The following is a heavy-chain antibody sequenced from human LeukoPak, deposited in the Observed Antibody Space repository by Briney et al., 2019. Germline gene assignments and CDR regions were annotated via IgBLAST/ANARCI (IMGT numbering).Heavy chain of an antibody. J-gene: IGHJ4*02. Sequence: TGGSLRLSCAASGFTFSSYAVHWVRQAPGKGLEWVAVISYDGSNKYYADSVKGRFTISRDNSKNTLYLQMNSLRAEDTAVYYCASVRGQVRYYFDYWGQGTLVTVSS. D-gene: IGHD4-11*01. V-gene: IGHV3-30-3*01. CDR1: GFTFSSYA. CDR3: ASVRGQVRYYFDY. CDR2: ISYDGSNK.